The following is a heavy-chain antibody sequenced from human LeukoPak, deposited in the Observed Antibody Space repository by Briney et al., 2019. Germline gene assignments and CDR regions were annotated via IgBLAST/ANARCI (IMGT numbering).Heavy chain of an antibody. J-gene: IGHJ6*03. CDR2: IYYSGST. CDR1: GGSFSGYY. CDR3: ARRRQLVPGYYYMDV. D-gene: IGHD6-6*01. V-gene: IGHV4-39*01. Sequence: SETLSLTCAVYGGSFSGYYWTWIRQPPGKGLEWIGSIYYSGSTYYNPSLKSRVTISVDTSKNQFSLKLSSVTAADTAVYYCARRRQLVPGYYYMDVWGKGTTVTVSS.